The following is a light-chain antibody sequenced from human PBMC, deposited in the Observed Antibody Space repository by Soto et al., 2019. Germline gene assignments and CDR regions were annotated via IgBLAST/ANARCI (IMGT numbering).Light chain of an antibody. J-gene: IGLJ1*01. CDR1: SSDVGGYNF. V-gene: IGLV2-8*01. CDR3: SSYSGTNNYV. Sequence: LTQPPSASGSPGQSVTISCTGTSSDVGGYNFVSWYQQHPGKAPKLIIYEVTKRPSGVPDRFSGSKSGNTASLTVSGLQAEDEADYYCSSYSGTNNYVFGTGTKVTVL. CDR2: EVT.